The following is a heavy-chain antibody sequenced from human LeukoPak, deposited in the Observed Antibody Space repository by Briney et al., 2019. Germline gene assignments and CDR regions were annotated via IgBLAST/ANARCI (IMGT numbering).Heavy chain of an antibody. D-gene: IGHD3-3*01. J-gene: IGHJ6*03. CDR3: ARGGITIFGVATYLDV. Sequence: GRSLRLSCVPSGFTFSTYAMYWVRQAPGKGLEWVAVIWYDGSNEHYADSVKGRFTISRDDSENTLDLQMKSLRTEDTAVYYCARGGITIFGVATYLDVWGKGTTVIVSS. V-gene: IGHV3-30*04. CDR1: GFTFSTYA. CDR2: IWYDGSNE.